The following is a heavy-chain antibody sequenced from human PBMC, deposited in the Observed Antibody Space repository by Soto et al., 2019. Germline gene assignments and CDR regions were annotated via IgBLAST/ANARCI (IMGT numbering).Heavy chain of an antibody. CDR3: AKDPGYSSSSVLFYNY. V-gene: IGHV3-23*01. D-gene: IGHD6-6*01. Sequence: EVQLLESGGGLVQPGGSLRLSCAASGFTFSSYAMSWVRQAPGKGLEWVSAISGSGGSTYYADSVKGRFTISRDNSKNTLYLQMNSLRAEDTAVYYCAKDPGYSSSSVLFYNYWGQGTLVTVSS. J-gene: IGHJ4*02. CDR1: GFTFSSYA. CDR2: ISGSGGST.